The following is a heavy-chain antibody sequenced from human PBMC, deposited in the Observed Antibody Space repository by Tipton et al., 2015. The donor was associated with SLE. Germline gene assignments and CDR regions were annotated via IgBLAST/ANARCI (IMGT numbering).Heavy chain of an antibody. V-gene: IGHV1-69*01. CDR3: ARHHRGYSSTWYPFDY. J-gene: IGHJ4*02. D-gene: IGHD6-13*01. Sequence: QVQLVQSGAEMKKTGESLKISCKGSGYTFTSYGISWVRQAPGQGLEWMGAIIPIFGTANYAQKFQGRVTITADESTSTAYMELSSLRSEDTAMYYCARHHRGYSSTWYPFDYWGQGTLVTVSS. CDR2: IIPIFGTA. CDR1: GYTFTSYG.